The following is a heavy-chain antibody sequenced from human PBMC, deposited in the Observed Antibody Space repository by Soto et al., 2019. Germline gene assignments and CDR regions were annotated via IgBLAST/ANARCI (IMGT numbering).Heavy chain of an antibody. Sequence: PSETLSLTCTVSGGSISSGGYYWSWIRQHPGKGLEWIGYIYYSGSTYYNPSLKSRVTISVDTSKNQFSLKLSSATAADTAVYYCARVGDRWYVDNQDYYFDYWGQGTLVTVSS. CDR3: ARVGDRWYVDNQDYYFDY. D-gene: IGHD6-13*01. CDR2: IYYSGST. V-gene: IGHV4-31*03. J-gene: IGHJ4*02. CDR1: GGSISSGGYY.